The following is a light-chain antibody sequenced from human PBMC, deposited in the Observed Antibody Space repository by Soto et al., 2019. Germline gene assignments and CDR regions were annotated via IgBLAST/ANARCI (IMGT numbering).Light chain of an antibody. CDR3: HHYNNWPHT. Sequence: DIVMTQSPATLSVSPGERATLSCRASQSVASNLAWYQQRPGQAPRLLIYGASTRATGVPVRFSGSGSWTDFPLTISSLQSEDFAVYYCHHYNNWPHTFGGGTKVEIK. V-gene: IGKV3-15*01. CDR2: GAS. CDR1: QSVASN. J-gene: IGKJ4*01.